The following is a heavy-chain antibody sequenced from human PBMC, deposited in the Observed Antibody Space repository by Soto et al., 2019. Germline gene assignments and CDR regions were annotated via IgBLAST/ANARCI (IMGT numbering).Heavy chain of an antibody. Sequence: QLQLQESGPGLVNPSETLSLTCTVSGGSITSSSHYWGWIRQPPGKGLECIANIYYDGNTYYNPSLKSRATISLDTSKNQFSLRLNSVTAADTAVYYCARSSITPRLFMYPFDYWGQGTLVTVSS. CDR3: ARSSITPRLFMYPFDY. V-gene: IGHV4-39*01. J-gene: IGHJ4*02. CDR1: GGSITSSSHY. D-gene: IGHD6-6*01. CDR2: IYYDGNT.